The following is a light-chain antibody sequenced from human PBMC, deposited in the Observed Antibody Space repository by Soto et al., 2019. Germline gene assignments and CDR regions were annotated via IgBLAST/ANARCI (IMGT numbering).Light chain of an antibody. CDR2: GAS. Sequence: EVVMTQSPATLSVSPGERATLSCRASETVATNLAWYQQKPGQAPRLLISGASTRAAGISDRFRGSGSGTEVTLTISSLRSEDSAMYYCQQYFEWPPMTCGQGTKVEI. J-gene: IGKJ1*01. CDR1: ETVATN. CDR3: QQYFEWPPMT. V-gene: IGKV3-15*01.